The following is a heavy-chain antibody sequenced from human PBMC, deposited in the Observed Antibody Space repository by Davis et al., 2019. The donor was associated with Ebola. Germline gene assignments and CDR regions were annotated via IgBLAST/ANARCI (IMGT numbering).Heavy chain of an antibody. CDR2: MYADGST. V-gene: IGHV3-66*01. CDR3: ARGSL. J-gene: IGHJ4*02. Sequence: PGGSLRLSCAASGFTVSTYYINWVRQAPGKGLEWVSVMYADGSTYNADPVKARFTVSRDNSTNTVYLQMNSLRAEDTAAYYCARGSLWGRGTLVIVSS. CDR1: GFTVSTYY.